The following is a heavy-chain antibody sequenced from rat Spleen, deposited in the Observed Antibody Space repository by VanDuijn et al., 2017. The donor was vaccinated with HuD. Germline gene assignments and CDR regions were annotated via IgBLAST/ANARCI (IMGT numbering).Heavy chain of an antibody. V-gene: IGHV5-31*01. Sequence: EVQLVESGGGLVQPGRSLKLSCLASGFTFNDYWMTWIRQAPGKGLEWVTSITNIDGGTYYPDSVKGRFTISKNNAKSTLYLQMDSLRSEDTATYYCTRQWDYWGQGVLVTVSS. CDR2: ITNIDGGT. CDR3: TRQWDY. J-gene: IGHJ2*01. CDR1: GFTFNDYW.